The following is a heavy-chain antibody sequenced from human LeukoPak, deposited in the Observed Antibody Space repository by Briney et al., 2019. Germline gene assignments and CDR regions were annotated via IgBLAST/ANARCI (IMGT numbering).Heavy chain of an antibody. CDR1: GGSFSGYY. J-gene: IGHJ4*02. V-gene: IGHV4-34*01. CDR3: ASRRITIFGVVRGIDY. Sequence: PSETVLTCAVYGGSFSGYYWSWIRQPPGKGLEWIGEINHSGSTNYNPSLKSRVTISVDTSKNQFSLKLSSVTAADTAVYYCASRRITIFGVVRGIDYWGQGTLVTVSS. D-gene: IGHD3-3*01. CDR2: INHSGST.